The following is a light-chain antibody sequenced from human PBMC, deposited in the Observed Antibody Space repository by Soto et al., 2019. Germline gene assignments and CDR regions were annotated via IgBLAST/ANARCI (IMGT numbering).Light chain of an antibody. CDR3: QQYNNWPLT. CDR2: APS. Sequence: IVMTQSPATLSVSPGEIATLSCGASHRVSPYVAWYQQKPGQAPRLLIYAPSTRATGIPARFSGSGSGTEFTLTISSLESEDFAVYYCQQYNNWPLTFGRGTKVDIK. J-gene: IGKJ4*01. CDR1: HRVSPY. V-gene: IGKV3-15*01.